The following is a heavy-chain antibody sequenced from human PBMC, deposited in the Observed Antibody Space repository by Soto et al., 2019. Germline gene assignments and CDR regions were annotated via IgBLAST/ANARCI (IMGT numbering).Heavy chain of an antibody. V-gene: IGHV3-33*01. CDR2: IWYDGSNK. Sequence: GGSLRLSCAASGFTFSSYGMHWVRQAPGKGLEWVAVIWYDGSNKYYADSVKGRLTISRGNSKNTLYLQMNSLRAEDTAVYYCARSYGGNLNWFDPWGQGTLVTVSS. CDR3: ARSYGGNLNWFDP. D-gene: IGHD4-17*01. J-gene: IGHJ5*02. CDR1: GFTFSSYG.